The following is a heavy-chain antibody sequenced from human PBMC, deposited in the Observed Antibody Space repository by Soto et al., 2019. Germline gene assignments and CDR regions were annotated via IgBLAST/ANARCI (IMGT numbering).Heavy chain of an antibody. CDR1: GFTFSNYA. CDR3: AKFTSGYFYTFDY. Sequence: GGSLRLSCAASGFTFSNYAMSWVRQAPGKGLEWVAISGTGSSTYYADSVKGRFTISRDNSKSTPYLQMNSLRAEDTAVYYCAKFTSGYFYTFDYWGQGTPVTVSS. V-gene: IGHV3-23*01. D-gene: IGHD3-22*01. J-gene: IGHJ4*02. CDR2: ISGTGSST.